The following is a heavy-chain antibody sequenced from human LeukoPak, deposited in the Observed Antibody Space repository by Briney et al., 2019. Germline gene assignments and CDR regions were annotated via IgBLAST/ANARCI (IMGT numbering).Heavy chain of an antibody. CDR3: ARDAVTVATPYFDF. CDR1: GFTFTCYY. V-gene: IGHV1-2*02. Sequence: ASVNVCCTTSGFTFTCYYVHWVRHAPGPGLEWMGWINLNSGATTYAQAFQGRVTMTRDASISTAYMELSTLRSDDPAVYHCARDAVTVATPYFDFWGQGTLVTVSS. D-gene: IGHD4-11*01. J-gene: IGHJ4*02. CDR2: INLNSGAT.